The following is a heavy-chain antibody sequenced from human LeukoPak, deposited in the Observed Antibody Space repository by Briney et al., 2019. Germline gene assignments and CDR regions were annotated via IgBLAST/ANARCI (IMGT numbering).Heavy chain of an antibody. CDR3: ARDRVIVATFFDY. V-gene: IGHV3-21*01. CDR2: ISSSSSYI. J-gene: IGHJ4*02. CDR1: GFTFSSYS. D-gene: IGHD5-12*01. Sequence: PGGSLRLSCAASGFTFSSYSMNWVRQAPGKGLEWASSISSSSSYIYYADSVKGRFTISRDNAKNSLYLQMNSLRAEDTAVYYCARDRVIVATFFDYWGQGTLVTVSS.